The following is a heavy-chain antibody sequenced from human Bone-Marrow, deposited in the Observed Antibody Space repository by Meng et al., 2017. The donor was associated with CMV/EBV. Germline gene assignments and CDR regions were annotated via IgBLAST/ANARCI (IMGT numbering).Heavy chain of an antibody. Sequence: CAVYSGAFSGYYWSWIRQPPGKGLEWIGEITHSGTTNYNPSLKSRVTISIDTSKNQFSLKLNSVTAADTAVYYCARNLYGDYFYFDYWGQGTLVTVSS. CDR2: ITHSGTT. D-gene: IGHD4-17*01. CDR1: SGAFSGYY. V-gene: IGHV4-34*01. CDR3: ARNLYGDYFYFDY. J-gene: IGHJ4*02.